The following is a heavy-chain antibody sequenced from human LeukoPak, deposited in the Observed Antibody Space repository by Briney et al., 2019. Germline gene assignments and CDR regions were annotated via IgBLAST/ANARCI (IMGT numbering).Heavy chain of an antibody. Sequence: SVKVSCKASGGTFSSYAISWVRQAPGQGLEWMGRIIPILRIANYAQKFQGRVTITADKSTSTAYMELSSLRSEDTAVYYCEREIVATIPPDYWGQGTLVTVSS. D-gene: IGHD5-12*01. CDR3: EREIVATIPPDY. V-gene: IGHV1-69*04. J-gene: IGHJ4*02. CDR2: IIPILRIA. CDR1: GGTFSSYA.